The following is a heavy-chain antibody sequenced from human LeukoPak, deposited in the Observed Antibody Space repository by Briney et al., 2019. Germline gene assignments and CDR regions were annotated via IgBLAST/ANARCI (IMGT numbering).Heavy chain of an antibody. CDR1: GFTFSSYS. CDR2: ISSSSSYI. D-gene: IGHD3-16*01. J-gene: IGHJ4*02. Sequence: GGSLRLSCAASGFTFSSYSMNWVRQAPGKGLEWVSSISSSSSYIYYADSVKGRFTISRDNAKNSLYLQMNSLRAEDTAVYYCARDVTLGNFDYWGQGTLVTVSS. CDR3: ARDVTLGNFDY. V-gene: IGHV3-21*01.